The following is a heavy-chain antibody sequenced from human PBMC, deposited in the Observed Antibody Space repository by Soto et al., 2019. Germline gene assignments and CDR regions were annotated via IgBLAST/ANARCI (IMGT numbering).Heavy chain of an antibody. Sequence: PSETLSLTCAVSGGSISSNNWWSWVRQAPGKGLEWIGEIHHRDSTNYNPSLKNRVTISVDKSKNQFSLKLTSVTAADTAVYYCVSSLNYDFWRDGGRHFYFDYWGRGILVTVSS. D-gene: IGHD3-3*01. CDR3: VSSLNYDFWRDGGRHFYFDY. J-gene: IGHJ4*02. V-gene: IGHV4-4*02. CDR2: IHHRDST. CDR1: GGSISSNNW.